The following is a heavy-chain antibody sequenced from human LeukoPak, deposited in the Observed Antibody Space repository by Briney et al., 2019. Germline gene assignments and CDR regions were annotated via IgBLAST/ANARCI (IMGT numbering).Heavy chain of an antibody. J-gene: IGHJ4*02. Sequence: ASVKVSCKASGYTFSGYYMHWVRQAPGQGLEWMGWINPNSGGTKYVQKFQGRVTMTRDTSISTAYMELSRLRSDDTAVYYCAKGEGGYCSSTSCSTFFDYWGQGTLVTVSS. CDR3: AKGEGGYCSSTSCSTFFDY. D-gene: IGHD2-2*01. CDR2: INPNSGGT. CDR1: GYTFSGYY. V-gene: IGHV1-2*02.